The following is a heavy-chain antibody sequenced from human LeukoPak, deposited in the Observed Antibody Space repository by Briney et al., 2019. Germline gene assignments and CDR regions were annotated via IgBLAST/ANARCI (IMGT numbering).Heavy chain of an antibody. CDR3: ARERSGWNNRYFDY. V-gene: IGHV4-34*01. Sequence: SETLSLTCAVYGGSFSGYYWSWIRQPPGKGLEWIGEINHSGSTNYNPSLKSRVTISVDTSKNQFSLKLSSVTAADTAVYYCARERSGWNNRYFDYWGQGTLVTVSS. J-gene: IGHJ4*02. CDR2: INHSGST. D-gene: IGHD6-19*01. CDR1: GGSFSGYY.